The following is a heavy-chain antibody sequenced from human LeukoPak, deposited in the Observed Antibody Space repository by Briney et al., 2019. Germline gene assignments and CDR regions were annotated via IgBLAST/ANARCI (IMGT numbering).Heavy chain of an antibody. D-gene: IGHD3-10*01. V-gene: IGHV4-34*01. J-gene: IGHJ5*02. CDR1: GGSFSGYY. Sequence: PSETLSLTCAVYGGSFSGYYWSWIRQPPGKGLEWIGEINHSGSTNYNPSLKSRVTISVDTSKNQFSLKLSSVTAADTAVYYCARQKGGYYGSGSYGKYNWFDPWGQGTLVTVSS. CDR3: ARQKGGYYGSGSYGKYNWFDP. CDR2: INHSGST.